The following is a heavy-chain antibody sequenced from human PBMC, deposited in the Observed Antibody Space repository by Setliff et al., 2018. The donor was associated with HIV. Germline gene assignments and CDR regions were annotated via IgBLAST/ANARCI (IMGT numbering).Heavy chain of an antibody. CDR1: GGSISSGSYY. Sequence: KPSETLSLTCTVSGGSISSGSYYWSWIRQPAGKGLEWIGHIYTSGSTNYNPSLKSRVTMSVDKSKNHFSLRLSSMTAADTAVYYCARGSSSWSTLYDYWGPGTLVTVSS. CDR3: ARGSSSWSTLYDY. CDR2: IYTSGST. J-gene: IGHJ4*02. D-gene: IGHD6-13*01. V-gene: IGHV4-61*09.